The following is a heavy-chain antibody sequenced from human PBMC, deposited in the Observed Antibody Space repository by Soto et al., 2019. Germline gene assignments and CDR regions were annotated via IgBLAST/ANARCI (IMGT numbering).Heavy chain of an antibody. CDR3: AKGLDASIANAFDI. CDR1: GFTFSTSS. V-gene: IGHV3-23*01. CDR2: ISDNSGTR. D-gene: IGHD3-16*01. J-gene: IGHJ3*02. Sequence: EVQVLESGGDLVQPGGSLRLTCTGSGFTFSTSSMSWVRQAPGKGLEWVSSISDNSGTRFYADSVKGRFTTSRDNSKESVYLQMNNLRVEDTALYYCAKGLDASIANAFDIWGVGAMVSVSS.